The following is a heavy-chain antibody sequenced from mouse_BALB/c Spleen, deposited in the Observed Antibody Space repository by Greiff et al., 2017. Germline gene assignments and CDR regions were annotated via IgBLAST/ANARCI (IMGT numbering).Heavy chain of an antibody. CDR2: ILPGSGST. Sequence: QVQLQQSGAELMKPGASVKISCKATGYTFSSYWIEWVKQRPGHGLEWIGEILPGSGSTNYNEKFKGKATFTADTSSNTAYMQLSSLTSEDSAVYYCARRLRLPFAYWGQGTLVTVSA. J-gene: IGHJ3*01. D-gene: IGHD1-2*01. CDR3: ARRLRLPFAY. CDR1: GYTFSSYW. V-gene: IGHV1-9*01.